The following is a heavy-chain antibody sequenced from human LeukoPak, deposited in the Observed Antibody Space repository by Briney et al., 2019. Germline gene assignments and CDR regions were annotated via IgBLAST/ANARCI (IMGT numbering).Heavy chain of an antibody. CDR2: MNPNSGNT. Sequence: ASVKVSCKASGYTSTSYDINWVRQATGQGLEWMGWMNPNSGNTGYEQKFQGRVTTTRNTSISTAYMELSSLRSEDTAVYYCAREVSVMDAFDIWGQGTMVTVSS. CDR1: GYTSTSYD. J-gene: IGHJ3*02. D-gene: IGHD2-21*01. V-gene: IGHV1-8*03. CDR3: AREVSVMDAFDI.